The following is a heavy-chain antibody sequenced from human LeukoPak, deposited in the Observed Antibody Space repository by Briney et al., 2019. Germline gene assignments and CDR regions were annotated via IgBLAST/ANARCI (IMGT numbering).Heavy chain of an antibody. J-gene: IGHJ4*02. CDR1: GFTFSSYA. CDR3: AKRYSSSSWTAAFDS. CDR2: ISGSGDGT. V-gene: IGHV3-23*01. D-gene: IGHD2-2*01. Sequence: GGSLRLSCAAYGFTFSSYAMAWVRPTPGMGLEGVRGISGSGDGTYYADSVKGRLTISRYNSTNTLYLQIHSLRAEDTAVYYCAKRYSSSSWTAAFDSWGQGTLVTVSS.